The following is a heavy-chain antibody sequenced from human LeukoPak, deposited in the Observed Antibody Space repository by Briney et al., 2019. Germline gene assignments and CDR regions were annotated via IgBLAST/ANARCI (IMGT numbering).Heavy chain of an antibody. J-gene: IGHJ4*02. D-gene: IGHD1-14*01. CDR2: IYYSGIT. V-gene: IGHV4-59*01. CDR3: ARDREPPRY. CDR1: GGSISSYH. Sequence: PSETLSLTCSVSGGSISSYHWSWIRQPPGKGLEWIGYIYYSGITNYNPSLKSRVTISVDTSKNQLSLKLSSVTAADTAVYFCARDREPPRYWGQGTLVTVSS.